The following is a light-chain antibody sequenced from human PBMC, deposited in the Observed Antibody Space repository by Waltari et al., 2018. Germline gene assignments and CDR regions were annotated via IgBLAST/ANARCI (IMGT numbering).Light chain of an antibody. V-gene: IGKV1-5*03. CDR2: KAY. CDR3: QQYNSYSRT. Sequence: DIQMTQSPSTLSASVGDRVTITCRASQSSSSWLAWYQQKPGKAPKLLIYKAYSLESGVPSRFSGSGSGTEFTLTISSLQPDDFATYYCQQYNSYSRTFGQGTKVEIK. CDR1: QSSSSW. J-gene: IGKJ1*01.